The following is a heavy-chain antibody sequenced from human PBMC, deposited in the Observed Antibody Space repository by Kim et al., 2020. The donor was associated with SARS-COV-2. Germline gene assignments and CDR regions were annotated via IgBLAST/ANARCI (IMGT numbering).Heavy chain of an antibody. J-gene: IGHJ4*02. CDR3: ARGKSGDY. CDR2: DSDT. V-gene: IGHV5-51*01. D-gene: IGHD3-3*01. Sequence: DSDTRYSPSFQGQVTMSADKSISTAYLQWSSLKASDTAIYYCARGKSGDYWGQGTLVTVSS.